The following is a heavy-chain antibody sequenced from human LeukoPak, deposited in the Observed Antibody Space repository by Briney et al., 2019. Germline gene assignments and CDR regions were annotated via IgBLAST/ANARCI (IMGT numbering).Heavy chain of an antibody. CDR3: ARGACGGDCYSHWFHP. CDR1: GYTYTAYF. J-gene: IGHJ5*02. CDR2: FNPNSGGT. V-gene: IGHV1-2*02. D-gene: IGHD2-21*01. Sequence: VELCCKAFGYTYTAYFMNGWRQAPEQRLECRGWFNPNSGGTNDAQKLQGRVTTTRDTSISTAYMELSRLRSDDTAVYYCARGACGGDCYSHWFHPWGQGTLVSVA.